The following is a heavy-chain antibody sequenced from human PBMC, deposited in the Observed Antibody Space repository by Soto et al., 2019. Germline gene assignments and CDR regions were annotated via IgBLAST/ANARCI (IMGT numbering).Heavy chain of an antibody. J-gene: IGHJ4*02. CDR3: AHRPSGWYLFDY. D-gene: IGHD6-19*01. V-gene: IGHV2-5*01. CDR1: GFSLSTSGLG. CDR2: IYWNDDK. Sequence: QITLKESGPTLVRPTQPLTLTCTFSGFSLSTSGLGVGWIRQPPGKALEWLALIYWNDDKRYSPSLKARLTITKDTSKIQVVLTMTNMDPVDTATYYCAHRPSGWYLFDYWGQGTLVTVCS.